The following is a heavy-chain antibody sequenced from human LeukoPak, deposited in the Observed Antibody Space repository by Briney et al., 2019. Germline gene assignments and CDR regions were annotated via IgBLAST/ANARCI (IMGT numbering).Heavy chain of an antibody. Sequence: GASVKVSFKASGYTFTIYDINWVRQAPGQGLEWMGWMNPNSGNTGYAQKFQGRVTMTRNTSISTAYMELRSLRSDDTAVYYCARDRTTVTTFGIDYWGQGTLVTVSS. V-gene: IGHV1-8*01. CDR2: MNPNSGNT. CDR3: ARDRTTVTTFGIDY. CDR1: GYTFTIYD. J-gene: IGHJ4*02. D-gene: IGHD4-17*01.